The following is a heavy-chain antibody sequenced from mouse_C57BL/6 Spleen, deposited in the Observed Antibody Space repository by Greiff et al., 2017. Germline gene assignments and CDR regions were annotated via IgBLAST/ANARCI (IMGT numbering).Heavy chain of an antibody. D-gene: IGHD2-4*01. CDR2: ISSGGDYI. Sequence: DVMLVESGEGLVKPGGSLKLSCAASGFTFSSYAMSWVRQTPEKRLEWVAYISSGGDYIYYADTVKGRFTISRDNARNTLYLQMSSLKSEDTAMYYCTRAYYDYDRESMDYWGQGTSVTVSS. CDR3: TRAYYDYDRESMDY. V-gene: IGHV5-9-1*02. CDR1: GFTFSSYA. J-gene: IGHJ4*01.